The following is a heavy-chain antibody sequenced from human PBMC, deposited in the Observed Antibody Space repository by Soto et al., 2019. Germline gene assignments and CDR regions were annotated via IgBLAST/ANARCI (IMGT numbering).Heavy chain of an antibody. CDR3: ARGNHRWLQLWYFDL. D-gene: IGHD5-12*01. CDR1: GGTFSNYP. Sequence: QVQLVQSGAAVKKPGSSVKVSCKASGGTFSNYPISWVRQAPGQGLEWMGEIIPIFGTTNYAQKFHGRVTNTADESTSTAYMELSSLRSEDTAVFYCARGNHRWLQLWYFDLWGRGTLVTVSS. V-gene: IGHV1-69*12. J-gene: IGHJ2*01. CDR2: IIPIFGTT.